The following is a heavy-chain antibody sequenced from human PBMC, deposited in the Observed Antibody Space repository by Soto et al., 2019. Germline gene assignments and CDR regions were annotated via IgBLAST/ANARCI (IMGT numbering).Heavy chain of an antibody. CDR2: IWYDGSNK. J-gene: IGHJ6*04. CDR1: GFTFSSYG. D-gene: IGHD3-10*02. V-gene: IGHV3-33*01. Sequence: QVQLVESGGGVVQPGRSLRLSCAASGFTFSSYGMHWVRQAPGKGLEWVAVIWYDGSNKYYADSVKGRFTISRDNSQNRLYVQMNSLSAEETAVYYCARGMFAVTTIYYGMAVWGKGTKVTVSS. CDR3: ARGMFAVTTIYYGMAV.